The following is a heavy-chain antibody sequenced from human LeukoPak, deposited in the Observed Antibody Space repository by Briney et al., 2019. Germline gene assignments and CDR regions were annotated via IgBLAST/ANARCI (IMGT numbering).Heavy chain of an antibody. V-gene: IGHV3-7*01. CDR2: IKEDGSDK. CDR3: ARDSPHGYNYVYFDY. CDR1: GFTFSNYW. J-gene: IGHJ4*02. D-gene: IGHD5-24*01. Sequence: PGGSLRLSCAASGFTFSNYWMNWVRQAPGKGLEWVANIKEDGSDKYYVDSVKGRFSISKDNAKNSLYLQMNSLRAEDTAVYYCARDSPHGYNYVYFDYWGQGTLVTVSS.